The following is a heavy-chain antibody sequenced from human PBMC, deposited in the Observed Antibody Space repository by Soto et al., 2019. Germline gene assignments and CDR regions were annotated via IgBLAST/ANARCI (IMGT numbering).Heavy chain of an antibody. CDR1: GGSFSGYY. J-gene: IGHJ5*02. D-gene: IGHD3-3*01. V-gene: IGHV4-34*01. Sequence: PSETLSLTCAVYGGSFSGYYWSWIRQPPGKGLEWIGEINHSGSTNYNPSLKSRVTISVDTSKNQFSLKLSSVTAADTAVYYCARVSPVRYYDFWSGYPNNWFDPWGQGTLVTVS. CDR2: INHSGST. CDR3: ARVSPVRYYDFWSGYPNNWFDP.